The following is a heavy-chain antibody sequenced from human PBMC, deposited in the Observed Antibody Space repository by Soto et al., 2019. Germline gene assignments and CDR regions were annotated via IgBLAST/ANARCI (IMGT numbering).Heavy chain of an antibody. V-gene: IGHV3-48*02. CDR2: ISSGGDTI. D-gene: IGHD3-3*01. Sequence: PGGSLRLSCAVSAFTSSRYSMNWVHQAPGKGLEWISYISSGGDTIYYADSVRGRFTVTRDNTKTSLYLQMDSLRDEDTAVYYCARDRSTIYGVVTPIDYWGQGTLVTSPQ. CDR1: AFTSSRYS. J-gene: IGHJ4*02. CDR3: ARDRSTIYGVVTPIDY.